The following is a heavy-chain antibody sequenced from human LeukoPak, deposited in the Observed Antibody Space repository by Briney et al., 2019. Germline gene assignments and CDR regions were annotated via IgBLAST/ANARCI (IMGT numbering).Heavy chain of an antibody. CDR1: GFTFSSYA. CDR2: ISGSGGST. J-gene: IGHJ3*02. D-gene: IGHD6-19*01. Sequence: GGSLRLSCAASGFTFSSYAMSWVRQAPGKGLEWVSAISGSGGSTYYADSVKGRFAISRDNSKNTLYLQMNSLRAEDTAVYYCAKMYTPGIAVDGTGAFDIWGQGTMVTVSS. CDR3: AKMYTPGIAVDGTGAFDI. V-gene: IGHV3-23*01.